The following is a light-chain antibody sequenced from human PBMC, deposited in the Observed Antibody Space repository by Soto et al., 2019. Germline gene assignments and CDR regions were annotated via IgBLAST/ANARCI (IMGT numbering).Light chain of an antibody. J-gene: IGKJ1*01. CDR2: GAS. CDR1: QRVSSSF. Sequence: ESVFTQSPGTLSLSPGERATLSCRASQRVSSSFLACYQQQPGQAPRLLIYGASSRATGIPDRFSGSGSGTDFTLTISRLEPEDFAVYYCQQYDSSPWTFGQGTKVEIK. V-gene: IGKV3-20*01. CDR3: QQYDSSPWT.